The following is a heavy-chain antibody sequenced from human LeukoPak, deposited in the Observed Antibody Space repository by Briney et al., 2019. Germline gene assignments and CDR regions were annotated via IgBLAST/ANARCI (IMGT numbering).Heavy chain of an antibody. CDR2: INPNSGGT. Sequence: GASVKVSCKASEYTFTGYYMHWVRQAPGQGLEWMGWINPNSGGTNYAQKFQGRVTMTRDTSISTAYMELSRLRSDDTAVYYCARLPRRVVVVAATIEVPPWFDPWGQGTLVTVSS. CDR3: ARLPRRVVVVAATIEVPPWFDP. J-gene: IGHJ5*02. CDR1: EYTFTGYY. D-gene: IGHD2-15*01. V-gene: IGHV1-2*02.